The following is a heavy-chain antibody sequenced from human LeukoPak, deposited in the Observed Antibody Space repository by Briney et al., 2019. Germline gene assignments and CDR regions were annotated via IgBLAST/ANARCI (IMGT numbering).Heavy chain of an antibody. CDR2: IKPTSGNT. Sequence: ASLKVSCKASGYTFTSYDINWVRRASGHRLEWMGWIKPTSGNTGLTQKFQSRVTVTRSTTISTAFMELSRLTSDDAAVYYCARTSNGTRGGYDVWGQGTLVTVSS. V-gene: IGHV1-8*01. D-gene: IGHD1-1*01. CDR3: ARTSNGTRGGYDV. CDR1: GYTFTSYD. J-gene: IGHJ4*02.